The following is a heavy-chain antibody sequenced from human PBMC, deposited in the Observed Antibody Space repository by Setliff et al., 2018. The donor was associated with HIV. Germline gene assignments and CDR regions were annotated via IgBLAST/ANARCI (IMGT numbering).Heavy chain of an antibody. CDR2: VVPVFNTV. Sequence: ASVKVSCKTSGGTFGGSSAINWVRQAPGQGLEWMGRVVPVFNTVNYAQLFQDRITISADKSTSTTYVELSNLRSNDTAVYYCARSGYFDSSAEFWGQGTSVTVSS. D-gene: IGHD3-9*01. V-gene: IGHV1-69*06. J-gene: IGHJ4*02. CDR3: ARSGYFDSSAEF. CDR1: GGTFGGSSA.